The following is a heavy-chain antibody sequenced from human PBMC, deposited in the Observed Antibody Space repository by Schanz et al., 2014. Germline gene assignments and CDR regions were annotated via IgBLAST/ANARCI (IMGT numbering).Heavy chain of an antibody. Sequence: EVQLVESGGGLVKPGGSLRLSCATSGFTLNNAWMNWVRQAPGKGLQWVARIKSKTDGGTRDYAAPVKGRFTISTDDSKTTVYLQMTSLQTEDTPVYYCTADLWFGAVWGVWWGQGTLVTVSS. V-gene: IGHV3-15*01. J-gene: IGHJ4*02. CDR2: IKSKTDGGTR. D-gene: IGHD3-10*01. CDR3: TADLWFGAVWGVW. CDR1: GFTLNNAW.